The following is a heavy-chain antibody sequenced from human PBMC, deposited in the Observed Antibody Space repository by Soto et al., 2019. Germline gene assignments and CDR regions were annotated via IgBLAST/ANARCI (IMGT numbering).Heavy chain of an antibody. Sequence: EVQLLESGGGLVQPGGPLTLSCAASGFTFSDYTMSWVRQAPGKVLESISVILSDYNTYYAGSVRGRFTISRDNSKNTLYLEMNSLRAEDTAVYYCTRRTSGYFGYWGQGALVTVSS. V-gene: IGHV3-23*03. D-gene: IGHD2-15*01. CDR1: GFTFSDYT. CDR3: TRRTSGYFGY. J-gene: IGHJ4*02. CDR2: ILSDYNT.